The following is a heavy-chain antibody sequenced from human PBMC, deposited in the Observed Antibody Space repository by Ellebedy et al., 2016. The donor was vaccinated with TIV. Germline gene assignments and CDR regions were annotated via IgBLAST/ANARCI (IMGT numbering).Heavy chain of an antibody. J-gene: IGHJ6*02. CDR1: RYVFTAYY. V-gene: IGHV1-2*02. Sequence: ASVKVSCKTSRYVFTAYYIHWVRQAPGQGLEWMGWINPDSGGTNLPQKFQGRVTMTRDTSVNTAYMELTRLQSDDTAVYYCARVLRATSGMDVWGQGTTVIVS. CDR2: INPDSGGT. CDR3: ARVLRATSGMDV. D-gene: IGHD4/OR15-4a*01.